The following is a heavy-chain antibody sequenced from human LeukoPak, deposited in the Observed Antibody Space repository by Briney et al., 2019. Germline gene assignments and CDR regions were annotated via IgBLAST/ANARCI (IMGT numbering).Heavy chain of an antibody. V-gene: IGHV4-39*02. CDR2: IYYSGST. CDR3: ARDGVIRAYCGGDCGNNWFDP. D-gene: IGHD2-21*02. J-gene: IGHJ5*02. CDR1: GGSISSSSYY. Sequence: PSETLSLTCTVSGGSISSSSYYWGWIRQPPGKGLEWIGSIYYSGSTYYNPSLKSRVTISVDTSKNQFSLKLSSVTAADTAVYYCARDGVIRAYCGGDCGNNWFDPWGQGTLVTVSS.